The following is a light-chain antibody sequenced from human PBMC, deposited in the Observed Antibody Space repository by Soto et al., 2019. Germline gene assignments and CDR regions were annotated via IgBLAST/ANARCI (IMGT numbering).Light chain of an antibody. Sequence: QSVLTQPPSASVTPGQRVTISCSGGRSNIGSNYAYWYRQLPGTAPKLVIYANGQRPSGVPDRFSGSKTGTSASLAISGLRSEDEADYYCATWDDSLRGVLFGGGTKLPVL. CDR3: ATWDDSLRGVL. CDR2: ANG. J-gene: IGLJ2*01. V-gene: IGLV1-47*01. CDR1: RSNIGSNY.